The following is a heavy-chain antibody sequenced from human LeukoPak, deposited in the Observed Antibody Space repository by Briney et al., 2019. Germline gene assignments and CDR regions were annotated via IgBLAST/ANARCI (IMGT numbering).Heavy chain of an antibody. J-gene: IGHJ4*02. D-gene: IGHD1-26*01. CDR2: INAGKGKS. CDR1: GYTFSSYA. CDR3: ARDKASIVGGTYDYFDY. Sequence: ASVKVSCKASGYTFSSYAMHWVRQAPGQRLEWMGWINAGKGKSKYSRKLQGRVTITRDTAASTAYMELSSLRSEDTAVYYCARDKASIVGGTYDYFDYWGQGTLVTVSS. V-gene: IGHV1-3*01.